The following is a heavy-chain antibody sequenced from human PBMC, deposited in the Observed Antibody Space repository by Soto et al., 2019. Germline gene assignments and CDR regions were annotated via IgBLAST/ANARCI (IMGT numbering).Heavy chain of an antibody. CDR2: ISYDGSNK. CDR1: GFTFSSYA. Sequence: GGSLRLSCAASGFTFSSYAMHWVRQAPGKGLEWVAVISYDGSNKYYADSVKGRFTISRDNSKNTLYLQMNSLRAEDTAVYYCAREGAHCSGGSCYGLFDYWGQGTLVTVSS. J-gene: IGHJ4*02. D-gene: IGHD2-15*01. CDR3: AREGAHCSGGSCYGLFDY. V-gene: IGHV3-30-3*01.